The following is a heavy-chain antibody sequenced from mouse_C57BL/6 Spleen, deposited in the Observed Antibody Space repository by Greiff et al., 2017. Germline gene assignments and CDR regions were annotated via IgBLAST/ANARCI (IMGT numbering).Heavy chain of an antibody. J-gene: IGHJ1*03. CDR1: GFTFSDYG. D-gene: IGHD6-1*01. CDR3: ARPRQGYFDV. V-gene: IGHV5-17*01. Sequence: EVKVEESGGGLVKPGGSLKLSCAASGFTFSDYGMHWVRQAPEKGLEWVAYISSGSSTIYYADTVKGRFTISRDNAKNTLFLQMTSLRSEDTAMYYCARPRQGYFDVWGTGTTVTVSS. CDR2: ISSGSSTI.